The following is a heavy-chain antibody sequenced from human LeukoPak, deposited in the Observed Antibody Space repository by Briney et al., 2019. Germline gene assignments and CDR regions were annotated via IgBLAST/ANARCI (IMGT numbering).Heavy chain of an antibody. CDR2: LSASDGNT. Sequence: GASVKVSSRASGYTFTSYGISWVRQAPGRGLEWMGWLSASDGNTNYAQKLQGKVTMTTDTSTSTVYMELRSLRSDDTAVYYCARTRNHAFDIWGQGTMVTVSS. V-gene: IGHV1-18*01. J-gene: IGHJ3*02. D-gene: IGHD1-14*01. CDR3: ARTRNHAFDI. CDR1: GYTFTSYG.